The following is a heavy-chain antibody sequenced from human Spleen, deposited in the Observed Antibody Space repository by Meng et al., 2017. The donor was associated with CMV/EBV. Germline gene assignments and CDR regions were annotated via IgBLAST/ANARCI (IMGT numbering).Heavy chain of an antibody. J-gene: IGHJ4*02. CDR3: ARVGATVVTRISNFDY. V-gene: IGHV1-8*01. D-gene: IGHD4-23*01. CDR2: MNPNSGNR. CDR1: GYTFTSYD. Sequence: ASVKVSCKASGYTFTSYDINWVRQATGQGLEWMGWMNPNSGNRGYAQKFQGRVTMTRNTSVSTAYMELSSLRSEDTAVYYCARVGATVVTRISNFDYWGQGTLVTVSS.